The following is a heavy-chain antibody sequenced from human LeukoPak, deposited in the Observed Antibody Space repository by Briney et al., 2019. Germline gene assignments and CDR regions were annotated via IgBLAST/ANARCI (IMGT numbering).Heavy chain of an antibody. D-gene: IGHD6-19*01. Sequence: SETLSLTCTVSGGSISSSSYHWGWIRQPPGKGLEWTGYIYYSGSTNYNPSPKSRVTISVDTSKNQFSLKLSSVTAADTAIYYCARAVSGRFDYWGQGTLVTVSS. CDR3: ARAVSGRFDY. CDR2: IYYSGST. V-gene: IGHV4-61*05. CDR1: GGSISSSSYH. J-gene: IGHJ4*02.